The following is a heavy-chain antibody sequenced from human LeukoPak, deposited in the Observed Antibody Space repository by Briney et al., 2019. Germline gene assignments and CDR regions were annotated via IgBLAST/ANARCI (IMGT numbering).Heavy chain of an antibody. V-gene: IGHV3-21*01. CDR2: ISSSSSYI. CDR1: GFTFNAYP. CDR3: ARAAHTTYVLGRYYYYAMDV. Sequence: GGSLRLSCVASGFTFNAYPMTWVRQAPGKGLEWVSSISSSSSYIYYADSVKGRFTISSDNPKNTLYLQMDSLRAEDTAVYYCARAAHTTYVLGRYYYYAMDVWGQGTTVTVSS. J-gene: IGHJ6*02. D-gene: IGHD1-26*01.